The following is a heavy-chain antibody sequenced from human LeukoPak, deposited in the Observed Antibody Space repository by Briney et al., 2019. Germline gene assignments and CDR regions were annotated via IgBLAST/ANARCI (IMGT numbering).Heavy chain of an antibody. CDR2: VNADGSST. Sequence: PGGSLRLSCAASGFTLSNYWMHWVRQAPGEGLVWVSRVNADGSSTSYADFVKGRFTISRDNAKNTLYLQMNSLRAEDTAVYYCVRDDNGGNSGIDHWGQGTLVTVSS. D-gene: IGHD4-23*01. CDR1: GFTLSNYW. CDR3: VRDDNGGNSGIDH. V-gene: IGHV3-74*01. J-gene: IGHJ4*02.